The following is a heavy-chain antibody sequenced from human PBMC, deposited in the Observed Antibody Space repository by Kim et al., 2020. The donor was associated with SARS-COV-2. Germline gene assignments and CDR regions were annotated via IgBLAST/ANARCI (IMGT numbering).Heavy chain of an antibody. D-gene: IGHD3-10*01. CDR2: VSYSGST. CDR1: GGSINRYE. Sequence: SETLSLTCTVSGGSINRYEWSWIRQPPWKGLEWIGYVSYSGSTNYNSSLKSRVTISVDTSKNQFSLKLTSVTAADSAFYYCARDARITMTRGYYGLDVWGQGTAVTVSS. CDR3: ARDARITMTRGYYGLDV. J-gene: IGHJ6*02. V-gene: IGHV4-59*01.